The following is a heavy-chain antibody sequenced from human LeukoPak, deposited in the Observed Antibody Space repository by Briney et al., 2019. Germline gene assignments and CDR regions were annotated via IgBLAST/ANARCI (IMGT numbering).Heavy chain of an antibody. J-gene: IGHJ4*02. V-gene: IGHV3-7*01. D-gene: IGHD1-14*01. Sequence: GGSLRLSCAASGFTFSSYWMSWVRQAPGKGLEWVANIKEDGSEKCYVESMKGRFTISRDNAKNSLYLQINSLRAEDTAVYYCARDSFETDIDYWGQGTLVTVSS. CDR2: IKEDGSEK. CDR1: GFTFSSYW. CDR3: ARDSFETDIDY.